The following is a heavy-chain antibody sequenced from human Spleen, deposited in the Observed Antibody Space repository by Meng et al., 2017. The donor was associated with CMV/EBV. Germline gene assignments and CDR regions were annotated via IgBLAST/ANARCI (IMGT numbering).Heavy chain of an antibody. Sequence: ESLKISCTVSGASINSNTYFWDWIRQPPGKGLEWIGSISYGGSTYYNSSLKSRVTISLDTPKRQFTLELSSVTAADTAVYYCARIFPSDYYKYDMDVWGQGTTVTVSS. CDR1: GASINSNTYF. J-gene: IGHJ6*02. CDR2: ISYGGST. CDR3: ARIFPSDYYKYDMDV. D-gene: IGHD3-3*01. V-gene: IGHV4-39*06.